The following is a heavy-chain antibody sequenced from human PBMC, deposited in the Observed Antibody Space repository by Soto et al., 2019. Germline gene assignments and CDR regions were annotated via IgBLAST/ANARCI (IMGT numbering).Heavy chain of an antibody. Sequence: SVKVSCKASGGTFSSYAISWVRQAPGQGLEWMGGVIPVIGTPHFAQKFQGRVTLSADESTTTAYMELTSLRFEDTAVYYRARVYYYPGVMDVWGQGTAVTVSS. V-gene: IGHV1-69*13. CDR2: VIPVIGTP. D-gene: IGHD3-22*01. CDR3: ARVYYYPGVMDV. CDR1: GGTFSSYA. J-gene: IGHJ6*02.